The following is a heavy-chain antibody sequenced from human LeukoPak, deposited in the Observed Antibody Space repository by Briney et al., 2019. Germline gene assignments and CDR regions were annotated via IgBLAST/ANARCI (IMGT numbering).Heavy chain of an antibody. V-gene: IGHV1-46*01. D-gene: IGHD3-10*01. Sequence: ASVKVSCTASGYTFTSYYMHWVRQAPGQGLEWMGIINPSGGSTSYAQKFQGRVTMTRDTSTSTVYMELSSLRSEDTAVYYCARETVLLWSPSQYYYYYGMDVWGQGTTVTVSS. CDR3: ARETVLLWSPSQYYYYYGMDV. CDR2: INPSGGST. CDR1: GYTFTSYY. J-gene: IGHJ6*02.